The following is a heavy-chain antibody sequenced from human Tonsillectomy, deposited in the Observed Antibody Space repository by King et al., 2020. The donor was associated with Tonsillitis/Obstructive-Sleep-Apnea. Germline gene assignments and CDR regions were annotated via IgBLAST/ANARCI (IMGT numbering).Heavy chain of an antibody. CDR1: GFTFSNYG. CDR2: ISYNGSNI. D-gene: IGHD4-23*01. Sequence: VQLVESGGGVVQPGRSLRLSCAASGFTFSNYGMHWVRQAPGKGLECVAVISYNGSNIYNADSVKGRFTISRDNSKNTLYLQMSSLRAEDTALYYCAQDLSVARWGQGTLVTVSS. J-gene: IGHJ4*02. V-gene: IGHV3-30*18. CDR3: AQDLSVAR.